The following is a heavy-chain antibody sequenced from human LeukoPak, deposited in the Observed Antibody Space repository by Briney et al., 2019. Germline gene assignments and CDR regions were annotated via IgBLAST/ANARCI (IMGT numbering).Heavy chain of an antibody. Sequence: SETLSLTCAVYGGSFSGYYWSWIRQPPGKGLEWIGEVNHSGSTNYNPSLKSRVTISVDTSKNQFSLKLSSVTAADTAVYYCARNLGSGFGYWGQGTLVTVSS. CDR2: VNHSGST. CDR3: ARNLGSGFGY. J-gene: IGHJ4*02. CDR1: GGSFSGYY. D-gene: IGHD3-22*01. V-gene: IGHV4-34*01.